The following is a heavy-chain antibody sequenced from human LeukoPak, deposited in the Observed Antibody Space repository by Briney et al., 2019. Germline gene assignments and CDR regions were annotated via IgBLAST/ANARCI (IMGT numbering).Heavy chain of an antibody. J-gene: IGHJ4*02. D-gene: IGHD3-22*01. V-gene: IGHV4-59*01. Sequence: SETLSLTCTVSGGSISSYYWSWIRQPPGKGLEWIGYTYYSGSTNYNPSLKSRVTISVDTSKNQFSLKLSSVTAADTAVYYCARGPDSSGYYFDYWGQGTLVTVSS. CDR2: TYYSGST. CDR1: GGSISSYY. CDR3: ARGPDSSGYYFDY.